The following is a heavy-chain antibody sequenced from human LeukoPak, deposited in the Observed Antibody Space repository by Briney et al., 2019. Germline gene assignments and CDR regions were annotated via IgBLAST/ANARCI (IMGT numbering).Heavy chain of an antibody. V-gene: IGHV3-30*02. CDR2: IRYDGSNK. CDR3: AKDMSKEERDYDYVWGSYADY. CDR1: GFTFSSYG. Sequence: GGSLRLSCAASGFTFSSYGMHWVRQAPGKGLEWVAFIRYDGSNKYYADSVKGRFTISRDNSKNTLYLQMNSLRAEDTAVYYCAKDMSKEERDYDYVWGSYADYWGQGTLVTVSS. J-gene: IGHJ4*02. D-gene: IGHD3-16*01.